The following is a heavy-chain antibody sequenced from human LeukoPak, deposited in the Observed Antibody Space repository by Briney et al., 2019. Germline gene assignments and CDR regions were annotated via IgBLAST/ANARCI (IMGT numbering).Heavy chain of an antibody. CDR2: INHSGST. J-gene: IGHJ4*02. V-gene: IGHV4-34*01. Sequence: PSETPSLTCAVYGGSFSGYYWTWIRQPPGKGLEWIGEINHSGSTNYNPSLKSRVTISVDTSKNQFSLKLSSVTAADTAVYYCARRRTTGASPLTYWGQGTLVTVSS. D-gene: IGHD1-1*01. CDR1: GGSFSGYY. CDR3: ARRRTTGASPLTY.